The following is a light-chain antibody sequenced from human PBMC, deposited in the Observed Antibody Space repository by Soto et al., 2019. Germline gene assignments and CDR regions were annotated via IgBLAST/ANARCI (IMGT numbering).Light chain of an antibody. CDR3: QQSYSTTKT. CDR1: QTIMTY. CDR2: AAS. V-gene: IGKV1-39*01. J-gene: IGKJ4*01. Sequence: EIQMTQSPSSLSASVGDEVTITCRASQTIMTYLNWYQLKPGKPPRLLIYAASSLQSGVPSRFSGSVSGTDVTLTISSLKKEDGSTYYCQQSYSTTKTFGGGTKVDIK.